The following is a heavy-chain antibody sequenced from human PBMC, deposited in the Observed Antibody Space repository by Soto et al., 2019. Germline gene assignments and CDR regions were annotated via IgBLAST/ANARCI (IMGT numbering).Heavy chain of an antibody. V-gene: IGHV1-3*01. CDR3: AVPYSYASYYYYGMDV. CDR2: INAGNGNT. CDR1: GYTLTSYA. J-gene: IGHJ6*02. Sequence: GASVKVSCKASGYTLTSYAMHWVRQAPGQGLEWMGWINAGNGNTKYSQKFQGRVTITRDTSASTAYMELSSLRSEDTAVYYCAVPYSYASYYYYGMDVWGQGTTVTVSS. D-gene: IGHD5-18*01.